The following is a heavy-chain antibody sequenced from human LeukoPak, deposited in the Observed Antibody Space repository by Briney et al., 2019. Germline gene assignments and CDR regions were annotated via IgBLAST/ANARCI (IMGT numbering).Heavy chain of an antibody. J-gene: IGHJ5*02. Sequence: PSETLSLTCTVSSGSISTSNYYWGWVRQPPGKALEWIGNIFYSGSTYYSPSLKSRVTISLDTSKNQFSLKLTSVTAADTAVYYCAALPGAVTTPNPSWGQGTLVTVSS. CDR3: AALPGAVTTPNPS. V-gene: IGHV4-39*07. CDR2: IFYSGST. D-gene: IGHD4-17*01. CDR1: SGSISTSNYY.